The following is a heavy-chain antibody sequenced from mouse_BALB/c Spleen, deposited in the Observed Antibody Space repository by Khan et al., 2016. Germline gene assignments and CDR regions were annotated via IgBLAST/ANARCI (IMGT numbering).Heavy chain of an antibody. CDR2: INTNTGEP. J-gene: IGHJ4*01. V-gene: IGHV9-3*02. D-gene: IGHD2-2*01. CDR1: EYTFTNYG. Sequence: QIQLVQSGPELKKPGETVKISCKASEYTFTNYGMNWVKQAPGKGLQWMGWINTNTGEPTYAEEFKGRFAFSLEASASPAYLQFNNLKNEDSATYFCARTGDDPYYAIDYWGQGTSVTVSS. CDR3: ARTGDDPYYAIDY.